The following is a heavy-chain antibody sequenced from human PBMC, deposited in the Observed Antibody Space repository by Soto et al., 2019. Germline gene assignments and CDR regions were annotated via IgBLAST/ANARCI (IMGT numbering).Heavy chain of an antibody. CDR3: TRDASRDSSARGWFDP. V-gene: IGHV3-21*01. CDR2: ISSNSAYI. D-gene: IGHD6-13*01. CDR1: GFTFRSFT. Sequence: GGSLRLSCAASGFTFRSFTMNWVRQAPGKGLEWVSTISSNSAYIYYTDALRGRFTISRDNDKNSLHLQMNILRAEDTAVYYCTRDASRDSSARGWFDPWGPGTLVTVSS. J-gene: IGHJ5*02.